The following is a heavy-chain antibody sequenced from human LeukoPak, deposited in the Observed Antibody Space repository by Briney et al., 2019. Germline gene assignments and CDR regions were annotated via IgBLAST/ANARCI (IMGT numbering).Heavy chain of an antibody. CDR1: GGSFSGYY. D-gene: IGHD6-19*01. CDR3: ARDHDSSGWSGFDY. V-gene: IGHV4-34*01. CDR2: INHSGST. Sequence: PSETLSLTCAVYGGSFSGYYWSWIRQPPGKGLEWIGEINHSGSTNYNPSLKSRVTISVDTSKNQFSLKLSSVTAADTAVYYCARDHDSSGWSGFDYWGQGTLVTVSS. J-gene: IGHJ4*02.